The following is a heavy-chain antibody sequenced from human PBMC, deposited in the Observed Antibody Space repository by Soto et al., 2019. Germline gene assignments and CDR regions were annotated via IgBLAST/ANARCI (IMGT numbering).Heavy chain of an antibody. J-gene: IGHJ4*02. CDR1: GFSFSTYG. CDR3: AKGFGNDWFFDY. D-gene: IGHD1-1*01. CDR2: ISNDGSNK. Sequence: QVHLVESGGGVVQPGRSLRLSCAASGFSFSTYGMHWVRQAPGKGLEWVAFISNDGSNKYYADSVKGRFTISRDNSKNPLYLQMNSLRAEDTAVYYCAKGFGNDWFFDYWGQGTLVTVSS. V-gene: IGHV3-30*18.